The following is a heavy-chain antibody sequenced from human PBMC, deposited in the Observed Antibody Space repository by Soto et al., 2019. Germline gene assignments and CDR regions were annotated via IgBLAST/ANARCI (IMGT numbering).Heavy chain of an antibody. Sequence: GASVKVSCKASGCSFSSYIVSCVRQAPGQGLEWMGRIIPVLGVEYYAQKFQGRVTITADKSTSTAYMELSSLRSEDTAVYYCARSIVVVTALDYWGQGTLVTVS. CDR3: ARSIVVVTALDY. D-gene: IGHD2-21*02. V-gene: IGHV1-69*02. J-gene: IGHJ4*02. CDR1: GCSFSSYI. CDR2: IIPVLGVE.